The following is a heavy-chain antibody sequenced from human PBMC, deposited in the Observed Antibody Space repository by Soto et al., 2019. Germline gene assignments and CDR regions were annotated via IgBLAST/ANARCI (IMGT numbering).Heavy chain of an antibody. CDR1: GGSMNPYF. Sequence: SETLSLTCTVSGGSMNPYFWSWLRQPPEKGLEWIGYIYYSGSTKCNTSLKCRVTISLDTSKNQFSLNLRSVTAADTAIYHCARVIGGWYEHDYWGQGTLVTVSS. D-gene: IGHD6-19*01. V-gene: IGHV4-59*01. CDR2: IYYSGST. CDR3: ARVIGGWYEHDY. J-gene: IGHJ4*02.